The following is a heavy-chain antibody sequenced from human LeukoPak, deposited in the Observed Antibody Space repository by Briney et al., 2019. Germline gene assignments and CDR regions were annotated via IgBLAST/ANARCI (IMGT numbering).Heavy chain of an antibody. CDR2: INTNTGNP. J-gene: IGHJ5*02. CDR1: GYSFTSYW. D-gene: IGHD6-19*01. V-gene: IGHV7-4-1*02. CDR3: AREESSGWYGWFDP. Sequence: GESLKISREGSGYSFTSYWIGWVRQAPGQGLEWMGWINTNTGNPTYAQGFTGRFVFSLDTSVSTAYLQISSLKAEDTAVYYCAREESSGWYGWFDPWGQGTLVTVSS.